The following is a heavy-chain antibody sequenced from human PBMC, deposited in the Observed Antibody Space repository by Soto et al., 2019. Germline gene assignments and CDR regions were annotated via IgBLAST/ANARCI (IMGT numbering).Heavy chain of an antibody. J-gene: IGHJ3*01. CDR2: FFYTGST. CDR3: ARHGSGGTAFDL. CDR1: DGSLSRYF. V-gene: IGHV4-59*08. Sequence: SDTLSLTCTVSDGSLSRYFWSWIRQSPQKGLEWIGYFFYTGSTNYNPSLKSRVTISEDPSKTKISLTLSSVTAADTAVYYCARHGSGGTAFDLWGQETMVTVSS. D-gene: IGHD2-15*01.